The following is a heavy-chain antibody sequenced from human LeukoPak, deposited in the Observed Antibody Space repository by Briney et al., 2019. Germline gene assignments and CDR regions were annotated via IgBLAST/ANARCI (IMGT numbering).Heavy chain of an antibody. CDR1: GFKFSQYD. Sequence: PGGSLRLSCATSGFKFSQYDMNWVRQAPGKGLEWVSAINGHDGTTYYADSVKGRFTISRDNSKNTLYLQMNSLRAEDTAVYYCARDRYSSGWYGHFDYWGQGTLVTVSS. CDR2: INGHDGTT. CDR3: ARDRYSSGWYGHFDY. D-gene: IGHD6-19*01. V-gene: IGHV3-NL1*01. J-gene: IGHJ4*02.